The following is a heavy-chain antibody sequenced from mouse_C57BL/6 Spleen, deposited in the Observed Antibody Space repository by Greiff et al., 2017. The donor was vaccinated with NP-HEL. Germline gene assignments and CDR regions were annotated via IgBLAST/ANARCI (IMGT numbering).Heavy chain of an antibody. CDR1: GYTFTDYE. CDR2: IDPETGGT. J-gene: IGHJ2*01. V-gene: IGHV1-15*01. Sequence: QVQLQQSGAELVRPGASVTLSCKASGYTFTDYEMHWVKQTPVHGLEWIGAIDPETGGTAYNQKFTGKAILTADKSSSTAYMELRSLTSEDSAVYYCTRSGSFDYWGQGTTLTVSS. D-gene: IGHD3-1*01. CDR3: TRSGSFDY.